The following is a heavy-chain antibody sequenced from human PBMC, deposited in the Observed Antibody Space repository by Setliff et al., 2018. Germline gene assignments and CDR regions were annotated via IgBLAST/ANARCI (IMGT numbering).Heavy chain of an antibody. Sequence: SETLSLTCTVSGGSISSYYWSWIRQPAGKGLEWIGYIVDNAFTHYSPSLRSRVTMLVDTSKQQFSLTLRSVTAADTAVYYCAREVICGGASCYSAWLDSWGQGILVTVSS. V-gene: IGHV4-59*01. CDR3: AREVICGGASCYSAWLDS. D-gene: IGHD2-15*01. CDR1: GGSISSYY. J-gene: IGHJ5*01. CDR2: IVDNAFT.